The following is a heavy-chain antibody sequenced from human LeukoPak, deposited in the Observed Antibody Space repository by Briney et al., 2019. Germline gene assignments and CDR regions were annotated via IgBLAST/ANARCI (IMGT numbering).Heavy chain of an antibody. D-gene: IGHD3-10*01. CDR3: ARIITMIRGERSGYFAS. Sequence: SETLSLTCADYGGSFSGYYWSWIRQPPGKGLEWIGEINHSGSTNYNPSLKSRVTISVDTSKNQFSLKLSSVTAADTAVYYCARIITMIRGERSGYFASWGQGTLVTVSS. CDR2: INHSGST. V-gene: IGHV4-34*01. CDR1: GGSFSGYY. J-gene: IGHJ4*02.